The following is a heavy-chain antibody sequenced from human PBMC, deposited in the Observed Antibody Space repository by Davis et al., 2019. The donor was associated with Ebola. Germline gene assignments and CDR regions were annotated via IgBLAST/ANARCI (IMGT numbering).Heavy chain of an antibody. Sequence: KVSCKGSGYSFTNYWIGWVRQMPGKGLEWMGIIYPGDSDTRYSPSFQGQVSISADKSISTAYLQWNSLKASDTAMYYCARRSAAMGIDCWGQGTLVTVSS. CDR2: IYPGDSDT. V-gene: IGHV5-51*01. CDR3: ARRSAAMGIDC. CDR1: GYSFTNYW. D-gene: IGHD5-18*01. J-gene: IGHJ4*02.